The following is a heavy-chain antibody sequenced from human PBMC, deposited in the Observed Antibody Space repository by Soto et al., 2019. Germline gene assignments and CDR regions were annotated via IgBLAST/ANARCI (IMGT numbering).Heavy chain of an antibody. CDR3: VKSRSDFWSAYYDF. D-gene: IGHD3-3*01. CDR2: ISGNGRST. Sequence: PGWSLRLSCSSSVFTFMSYAMHWVRQAPGKGLEYVSAISGNGRSTYYADSVKGRFTISRDNSKNTLYLQMSSLSPDDTALYYCVKSRSDFWSAYYDFWGQGTLVTVSS. V-gene: IGHV3-64D*06. CDR1: VFTFMSYA. J-gene: IGHJ4*02.